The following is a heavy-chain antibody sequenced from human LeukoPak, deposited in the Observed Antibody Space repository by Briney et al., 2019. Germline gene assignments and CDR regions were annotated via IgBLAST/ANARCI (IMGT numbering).Heavy chain of an antibody. CDR1: GFTFNSYC. V-gene: IGHV3-30*02. CDR2: IRYDGSNK. J-gene: IGHJ4*02. CDR3: AKARGSGAYSYYFDY. Sequence: GGSLRLSCAAAGFTFNSYCMHWVRQAPGKGLEWVAFIRYDGSNKYYADSVKGRFTISSDNSKNTLYLQMNSLRAEDTAVYYCAKARGSGAYSYYFDYWGQGTLVTVSS. D-gene: IGHD3-10*01.